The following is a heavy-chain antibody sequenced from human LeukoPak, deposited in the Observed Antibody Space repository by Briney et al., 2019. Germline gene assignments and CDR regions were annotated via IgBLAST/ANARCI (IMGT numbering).Heavy chain of an antibody. Sequence: GGSLRLSCAASGFTVSSNYMSWVRQAPGKGLEWVVNINEGGNEKNYVDSVKGRFTVSRDNAQNSLYLQMNNLRVEDTAVYYCARHPNSNWDYWGQGTLVTVSS. V-gene: IGHV3-7*03. CDR1: GFTVSSNY. CDR3: ARHPNSNWDY. J-gene: IGHJ4*02. CDR2: INEGGNEK. D-gene: IGHD6-13*01.